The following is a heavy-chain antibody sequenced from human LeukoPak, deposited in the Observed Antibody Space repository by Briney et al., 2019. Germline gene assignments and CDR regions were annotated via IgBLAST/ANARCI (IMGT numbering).Heavy chain of an antibody. J-gene: IGHJ4*02. CDR1: RFTFSTYW. V-gene: IGHV3-30*02. CDR2: IRSDGYHT. D-gene: IGHD1-26*01. CDR3: AKPSGSGVDY. Sequence: GGSLRLSCAASRFTFSTYWMHWVRQAPGKGLEWVAFIRSDGYHTYYTDSVKGRFIITRDNFKNTLYLQMNSLRLEDMAVYYCAKPSGSGVDYWGRGTRVTVSS.